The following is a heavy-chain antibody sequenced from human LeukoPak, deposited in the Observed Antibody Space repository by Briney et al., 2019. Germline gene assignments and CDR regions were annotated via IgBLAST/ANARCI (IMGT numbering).Heavy chain of an antibody. Sequence: ASVKVSCKASGYTFTGYYMHWVRQAPGQGLEWMGWINPNSGGTNYPQKFQGRVTMTRDTSISTAYMELSRLRSDDTAVYYCASGLQYCSSTSCYDKVAFDIWGQGTMVTVSS. J-gene: IGHJ3*02. CDR3: ASGLQYCSSTSCYDKVAFDI. V-gene: IGHV1-2*02. D-gene: IGHD2-2*01. CDR1: GYTFTGYY. CDR2: INPNSGGT.